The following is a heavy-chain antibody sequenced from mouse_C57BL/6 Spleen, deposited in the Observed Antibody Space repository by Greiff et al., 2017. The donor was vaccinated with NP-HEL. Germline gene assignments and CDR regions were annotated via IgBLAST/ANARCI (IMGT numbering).Heavy chain of an antibody. Sequence: QVQLQQSGAELVKPGASVKLSCKASGYTFTSYWMHWVKQRPGRGLEWIGRIDPNSGGTKYNEKFKSKATLTVDKPSSKAYLQLSSLTSEDSAVYYCARLHYYGSSYGYFDVWGTGTTVTVSS. D-gene: IGHD1-1*01. CDR3: ARLHYYGSSYGYFDV. J-gene: IGHJ1*03. V-gene: IGHV1-72*01. CDR1: GYTFTSYW. CDR2: IDPNSGGT.